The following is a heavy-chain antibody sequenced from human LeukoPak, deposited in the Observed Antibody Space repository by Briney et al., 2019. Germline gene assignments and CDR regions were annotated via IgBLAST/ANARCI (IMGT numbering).Heavy chain of an antibody. J-gene: IGHJ6*03. CDR2: ISTSSSYI. CDR3: ARATWDPNYYYYMDV. Sequence: GGSLRLSCAASGFTFSSYVMKWVRQAPGKGLEWVSSISTSSSYIYYADSVKGRFTISRDNAKNSLYLQMNSLRAEDTAVYYCARATWDPNYYYYMDVWGKGTTVTISS. CDR1: GFTFSSYV. D-gene: IGHD1-26*01. V-gene: IGHV3-21*01.